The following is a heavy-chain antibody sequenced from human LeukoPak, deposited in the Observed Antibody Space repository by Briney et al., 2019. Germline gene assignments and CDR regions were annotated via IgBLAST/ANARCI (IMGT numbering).Heavy chain of an antibody. CDR1: GFAFNSYG. J-gene: IGHJ3*02. CDR2: IWYDGSDK. D-gene: IGHD4-17*01. V-gene: IGHV3-33*01. Sequence: GGSLRLSCAASGFAFNSYGMHWVRQAPGKGLEWVAIIWYDGSDKYYADSVKGRFTISRDNSKKTLYLQMNSLRAEDTAVYYCVREGTSVTAKDALDIWGQGTMVTVSS. CDR3: VREGTSVTAKDALDI.